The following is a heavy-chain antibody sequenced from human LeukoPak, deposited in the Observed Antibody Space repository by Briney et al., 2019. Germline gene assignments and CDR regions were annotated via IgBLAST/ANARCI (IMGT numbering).Heavy chain of an antibody. D-gene: IGHD4/OR15-4a*01. CDR2: IIPTFGTA. CDR3: ARGGAHTDLFDP. V-gene: IGHV1-69*05. Sequence: ASVKVSCKASGGTLSSYAISWVRQAPGQGLEWMGGIIPTFGTANYAQKFQGRVTITTDESTSTAYMELSSLRSEDTAVYYCARGGAHTDLFDPWGQGTLVTVSS. J-gene: IGHJ5*02. CDR1: GGTLSSYA.